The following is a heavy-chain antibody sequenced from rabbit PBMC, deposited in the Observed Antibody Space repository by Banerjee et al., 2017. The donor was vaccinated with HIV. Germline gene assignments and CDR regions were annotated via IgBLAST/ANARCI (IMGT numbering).Heavy chain of an antibody. V-gene: IGHV1S45*01. CDR3: VRDLYATSSAYYDL. J-gene: IGHJ4*01. Sequence: QEQLEESGGDLVKPEGSLTLTCTASGFSFSSSYWICWVRQAPGKGLEWIACIYAGSSGSTYYASWAKGRFTISKTSSTTVTLQMTSLTAADTATYFCVRDLYATSSAYYDLWGPGTLVTVS. D-gene: IGHD1-1*01. CDR2: IYAGSSGST. CDR1: GFSFSSSYW.